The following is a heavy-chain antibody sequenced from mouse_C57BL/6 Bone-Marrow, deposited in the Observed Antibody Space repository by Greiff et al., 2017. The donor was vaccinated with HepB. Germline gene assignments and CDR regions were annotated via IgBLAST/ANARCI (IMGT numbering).Heavy chain of an antibody. CDR3: ARYYYGSSPFDY. CDR1: GFTFSSYA. Sequence: EVMLVESGGGLVKPGGSLKLSCAASGFTFSSYAMSWVRQTPEKRLEWVATISDGGSYTYYPDNVKGRFTISRDNAKNNLYLQMSHLKSEDTAMYYCARYYYGSSPFDYWGQGTTLTVSS. D-gene: IGHD1-1*01. V-gene: IGHV5-4*03. J-gene: IGHJ2*01. CDR2: ISDGGSYT.